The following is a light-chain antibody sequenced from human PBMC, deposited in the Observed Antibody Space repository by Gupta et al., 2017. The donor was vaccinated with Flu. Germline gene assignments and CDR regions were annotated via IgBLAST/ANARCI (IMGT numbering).Light chain of an antibody. CDR1: QSVSSSY. CDR3: QQYCSSPPGT. Sequence: EIVLTQSPGTLSLSPGERATLSCRASQSVSSSYLAWYQQKPGQAPRLLIYGASSRATGIPDRFSGSGSGTDFTLTISRREPEDFAVYYCQQYCSSPPGTFGQGTKLEIK. V-gene: IGKV3-20*01. J-gene: IGKJ2*02. CDR2: GAS.